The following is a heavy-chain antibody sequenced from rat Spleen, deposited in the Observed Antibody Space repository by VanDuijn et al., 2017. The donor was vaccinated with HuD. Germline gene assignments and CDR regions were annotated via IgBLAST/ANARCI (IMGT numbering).Heavy chain of an antibody. Sequence: EVQLQESGPGLVKPSQSLSLTCSVTGNSIANGYRWNWIRRFPGSNLEWMGYINSAGSTNYKPSLKSRIPISRDASKNQFFLQVDSVTTEDTATYYCARSDGTHYYLPFADWGQGTLVTVSS. CDR3: ARSDGTHYYLPFAD. CDR1: GNSIANGYR. J-gene: IGHJ3*01. V-gene: IGHV3-3*01. D-gene: IGHD1-12*02. CDR2: INSAGST.